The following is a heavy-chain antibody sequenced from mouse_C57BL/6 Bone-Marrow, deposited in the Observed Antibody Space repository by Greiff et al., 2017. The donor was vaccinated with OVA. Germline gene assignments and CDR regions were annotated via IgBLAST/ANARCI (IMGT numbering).Heavy chain of an antibody. CDR3: AREGNYPYYYAMDY. Sequence: VQLKESGPGLVKPSQSLSLTCSVTGYSITSGYYWNWIRQFPGNKLEWMGYISYDGSNNYNPSLKNRISITRDTSKNQFFLKLNSVTTEDTATYYCAREGNYPYYYAMDYWGQGTSVTVSS. CDR2: ISYDGSN. D-gene: IGHD2-1*01. J-gene: IGHJ4*01. CDR1: GYSITSGYY. V-gene: IGHV3-6*01.